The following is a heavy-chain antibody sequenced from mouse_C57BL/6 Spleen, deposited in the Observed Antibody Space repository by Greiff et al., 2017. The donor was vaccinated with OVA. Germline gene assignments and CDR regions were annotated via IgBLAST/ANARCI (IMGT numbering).Heavy chain of an antibody. D-gene: IGHD2-1*01. V-gene: IGHV1-69*01. CDR3: ARDGTGVYAMDY. CDR2: IDPSDSYT. CDR1: GYTFTSYW. J-gene: IGHJ4*01. Sequence: QVQLKQPGAELVMPGASVKLSCKASGYTFTSYWMHWVKQRPGQGLEWIGEIDPSDSYTNYNQKFKGKSTLTVDKSSSTAYMQLSSLTSEDSAVYYCARDGTGVYAMDYWGQGTSVTVSS.